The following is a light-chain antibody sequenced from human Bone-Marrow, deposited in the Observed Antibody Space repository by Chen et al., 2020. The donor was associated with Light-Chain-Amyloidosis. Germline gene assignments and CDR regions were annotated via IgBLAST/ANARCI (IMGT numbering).Light chain of an antibody. J-gene: IGLJ1*01. CDR2: DNN. V-gene: IGLV1-51*01. Sequence: QSVLTQPPSMSAAPGQKVTISYSGSSSNIGNLYVSWFQQVPGTAPKLLIYDNNQRPSGIPDRFSGSKSGTSATLGITGLQTGDEADYYCGTWDSSLSAYVFGSGTKVTVL. CDR3: GTWDSSLSAYV. CDR1: SSNIGNLY.